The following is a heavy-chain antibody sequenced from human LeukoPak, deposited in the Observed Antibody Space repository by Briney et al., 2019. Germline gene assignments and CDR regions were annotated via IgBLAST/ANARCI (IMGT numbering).Heavy chain of an antibody. D-gene: IGHD4/OR15-4a*01. CDR1: GFTFTSYA. CDR3: AKVSLNMVNDAFDI. J-gene: IGHJ3*02. CDR2: ISGSGGST. V-gene: IGHV3-23*01. Sequence: PGGSLRLSCAASGFTFTSYAMSWVRQAPGKGLEWVSAISGSGGSTYYADSVKGRFTISSDNSKNTLYLQMNSLRAEDTAMYYCAKVSLNMVNDAFDIWGQGTMVSVSS.